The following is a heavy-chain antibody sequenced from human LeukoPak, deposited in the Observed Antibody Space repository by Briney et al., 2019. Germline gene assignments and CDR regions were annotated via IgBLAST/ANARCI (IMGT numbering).Heavy chain of an antibody. J-gene: IGHJ5*02. D-gene: IGHD6-19*01. CDR2: IYHSGTT. CDR3: VRGRYSSGWFKDKNWFDP. CDR1: GGSMSSGPYA. Sequence: SETLSLTCAVSGGSMSSGPYAWNWIRQPPGKGLEWIAYIYHSGTTYYNPSLKSRATISVDTSKNQFSLKLSSVTAADTAVYYCVRGRYSSGWFKDKNWFDPWGQGIPVTVSS. V-gene: IGHV4-30-4*07.